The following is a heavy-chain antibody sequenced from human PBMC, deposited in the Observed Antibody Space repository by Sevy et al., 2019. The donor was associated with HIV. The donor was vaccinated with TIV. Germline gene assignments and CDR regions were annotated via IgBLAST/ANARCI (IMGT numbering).Heavy chain of an antibody. V-gene: IGHV3-30-3*01. CDR2: ISYDINNK. CDR1: GFTFFAYT. CDR3: AREGGYTSAWSPGNH. D-gene: IGHD6-19*01. Sequence: GGSLRLSCAASGFTFFAYTMHWVRQAPGKGLEWVALISYDINNKYYADSVKGRFTISRDNSKNTLYLQMNSLRVEDTAVYYCAREGGYTSAWSPGNHWGQGTLVTVSS. J-gene: IGHJ4*02.